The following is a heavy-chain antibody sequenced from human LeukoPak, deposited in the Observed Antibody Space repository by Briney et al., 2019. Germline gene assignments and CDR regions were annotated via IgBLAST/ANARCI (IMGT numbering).Heavy chain of an antibody. V-gene: IGHV3-48*02. Sequence: GGSLRLSCAASGFTFSSYNMNWVRQAPGKGLEWVSHISSSSSTIYYPDSVKGRFTISRDNAKNSLYLQMNSLRDEDTAVYYCARGWLRKSDAFDIWGQGTMVTVSS. CDR1: GFTFSSYN. CDR2: ISSSSSTI. J-gene: IGHJ3*02. CDR3: ARGWLRKSDAFDI. D-gene: IGHD5-12*01.